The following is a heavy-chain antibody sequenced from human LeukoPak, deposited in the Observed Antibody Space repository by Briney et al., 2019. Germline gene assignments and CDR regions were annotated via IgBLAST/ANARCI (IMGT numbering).Heavy chain of an antibody. D-gene: IGHD3-10*01. CDR2: ITWSGGST. CDR1: GFTFDDYG. Sequence: GGSLRLSCAASGFTFDDYGMNWVRQAPGKGLEWVSGITWSGGSTGYTDSVKGPFTISRDNAKNSLYLQMNSLRAEDTALYYCARDLLRFGELWENWSDPWGQGTLVTVSS. J-gene: IGHJ5*02. CDR3: ARDLLRFGELWENWSDP. V-gene: IGHV3-20*04.